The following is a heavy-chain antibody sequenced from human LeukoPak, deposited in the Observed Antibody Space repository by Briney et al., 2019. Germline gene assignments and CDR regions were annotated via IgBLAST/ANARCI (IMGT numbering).Heavy chain of an antibody. D-gene: IGHD2/OR15-2a*01. V-gene: IGHV4-59*08. CDR1: GGSISSYY. Sequence: SETLSLTCTVSGGSISSYYWSWIRQPPGKGLEWIGYIYYSGGTNYNPSLKSRVTISVDTSKNQFSLKLSSVTAADTAVYYCARHYFYYYYYMDVWGKGTTVTVSS. J-gene: IGHJ6*03. CDR2: IYYSGGT. CDR3: ARHYFYYYYYMDV.